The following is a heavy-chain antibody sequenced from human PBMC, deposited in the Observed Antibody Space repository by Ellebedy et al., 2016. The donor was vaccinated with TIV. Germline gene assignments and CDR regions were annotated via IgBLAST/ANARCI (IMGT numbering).Heavy chain of an antibody. J-gene: IGHJ6*02. CDR1: GYTFTNYY. Sequence: AASVKVSCKASGYTFTNYYMHWVRQAPGQGLEWMGIINPSGGSTSYAQKFQGRVTMTSDTSTSTVYLELSSLRSEDTAVYYCARDLSGLYGLDVWGQGTTVTVSS. CDR3: ARDLSGLYGLDV. CDR2: INPSGGST. V-gene: IGHV1-46*01. D-gene: IGHD3-16*02.